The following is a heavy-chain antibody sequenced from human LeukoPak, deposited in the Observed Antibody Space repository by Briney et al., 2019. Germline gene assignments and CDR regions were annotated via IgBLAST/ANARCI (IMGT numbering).Heavy chain of an antibody. CDR1: GFSLSTSGVG. CDR3: AHLAYCGGDCYIALYYFDY. D-gene: IGHD2-21*02. J-gene: IGHJ4*02. Sequence: SGPTLVNPTQTLTLTCTFSGFSLSTSGVGVGWIRQPPGKALEWLALIYWDDDKRYSPSLKSRLTITKDTSKNQVVLTMTNMDPVDTATYYCAHLAYCGGDCYIALYYFDYWRQGTLVTVSS. V-gene: IGHV2-5*02. CDR2: IYWDDDK.